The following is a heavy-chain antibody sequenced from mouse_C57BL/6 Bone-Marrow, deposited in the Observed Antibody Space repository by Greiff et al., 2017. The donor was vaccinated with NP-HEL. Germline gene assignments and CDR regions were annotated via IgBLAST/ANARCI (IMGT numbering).Heavy chain of an antibody. CDR2: IDPETGGT. J-gene: IGHJ4*01. V-gene: IGHV1-15*01. CDR3: TREGYYYGAHYAMDY. D-gene: IGHD1-1*01. Sequence: QVQLQQSGAELVRPGASVTLSCKASGYTFTDYEMHWVKQTPVHGLEWIGAIDPETGGTAYNQKFKGKAILTADKSSSTAYIELRSLTSEDSAVYYCTREGYYYGAHYAMDYWGQGTSVTVSS. CDR1: GYTFTDYE.